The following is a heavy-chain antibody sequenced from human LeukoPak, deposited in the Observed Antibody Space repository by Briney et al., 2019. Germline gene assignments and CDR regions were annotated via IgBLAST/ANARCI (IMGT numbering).Heavy chain of an antibody. CDR1: GFTFSSYS. J-gene: IGHJ3*02. D-gene: IGHD3-9*01. CDR3: ARASSKQLAGYLPDGFDI. V-gene: IGHV3-21*01. CDR2: ISSSGTYV. Sequence: PGGSLRLSCAASGFTFSSYSMNWVRQAPGKGLEWISSISSSGTYVYYADSVKGRFTISRDNAKNSLFLQINSLRADDAALYYCARASSKQLAGYLPDGFDIWGQGTMVTVSS.